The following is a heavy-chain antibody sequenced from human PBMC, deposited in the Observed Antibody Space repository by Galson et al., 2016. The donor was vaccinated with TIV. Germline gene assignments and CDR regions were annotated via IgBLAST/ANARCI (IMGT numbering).Heavy chain of an antibody. Sequence: SLRLSCAASGFTFSSYDMHWVRQAPGKGLEWVAIISYDRSDKYYADSVKGRFTISRDNSKNTLYLQMNRLRVEDTAVYYCARQWQSYSLDYWGQGTLVTVSS. CDR2: ISYDRSDK. D-gene: IGHD6-19*01. CDR1: GFTFSSYD. J-gene: IGHJ4*02. CDR3: ARQWQSYSLDY. V-gene: IGHV3-33*01.